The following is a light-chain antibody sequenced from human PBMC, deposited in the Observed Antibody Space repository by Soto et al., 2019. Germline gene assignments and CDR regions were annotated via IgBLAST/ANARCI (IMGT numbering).Light chain of an antibody. V-gene: IGKV4-1*01. CDR1: QSVLYSSNNKNL. Sequence: DIVMSQSPDSLAVSLGERATINCKSSQSVLYSSNNKNLIAWYQQKKGQPPRLLIYWASTRESGVTDRFSGSGSGKDFTLTISSLQAEDVAVYYCQQYYSPPRYTFGQGTKLEI. CDR2: WAS. J-gene: IGKJ2*01. CDR3: QQYYSPPRYT.